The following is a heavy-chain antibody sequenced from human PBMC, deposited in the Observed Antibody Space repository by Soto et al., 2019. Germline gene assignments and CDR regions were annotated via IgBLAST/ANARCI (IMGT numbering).Heavy chain of an antibody. Sequence: QVDLVQSGAEVKKPGASVKMSCKSSGYRLSNYYMHWVRQAPGQGLEWMGIVNPSDGRANYARKFQGRVTMTWDTSTTTLYMEVNSLRSDDTAIYYCARAGLIVAGQAFDSWGQGTLVTVSS. CDR1: GYRLSNYY. CDR3: ARAGLIVAGQAFDS. V-gene: IGHV1-46*01. D-gene: IGHD5-12*01. CDR2: VNPSDGRA. J-gene: IGHJ4*02.